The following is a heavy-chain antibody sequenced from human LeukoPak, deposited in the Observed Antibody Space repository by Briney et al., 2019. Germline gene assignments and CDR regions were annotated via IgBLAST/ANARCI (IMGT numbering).Heavy chain of an antibody. Sequence: SQTLSLTCAISGDSVSCNVAAWNWIRQSPSRGLEWLGRTYYRSKWKNDYAVSVKSRISINADTSKNQFSLQLNSVTPEDTAVYYCVRDIWYFDLWGRGTLVTVSS. J-gene: IGHJ2*01. CDR3: VRDIWYFDL. V-gene: IGHV6-1*01. CDR1: GDSVSCNVAA. CDR2: TYYRSKWKN.